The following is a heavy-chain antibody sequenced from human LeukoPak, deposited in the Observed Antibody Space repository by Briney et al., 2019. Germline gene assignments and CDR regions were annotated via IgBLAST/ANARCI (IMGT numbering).Heavy chain of an antibody. J-gene: IGHJ4*02. CDR3: ARDDYGDYDY. CDR1: GFTFRSYW. D-gene: IGHD4-17*01. Sequence: PGGSLRLSCAASGFTFRSYWMSWVRQAPGKGLEWVANIKQDGSEKYYVDSVKGRFTISRDNAKNSLYLQMNSLRAEDTAVYYCARDDYGDYDYWGQGTLVTVSS. CDR2: IKQDGSEK. V-gene: IGHV3-7*01.